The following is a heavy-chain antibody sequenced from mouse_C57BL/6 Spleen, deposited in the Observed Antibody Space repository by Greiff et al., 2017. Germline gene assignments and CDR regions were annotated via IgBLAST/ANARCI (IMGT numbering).Heavy chain of an antibody. Sequence: EVQLQESEGGLVQPGSSMKLSCTASGFTFSDYYMAWVRQVPEKGLEWVANINYDGSSTYYLDSLKSRFIISRDNAKNILYLQMSSLKSEDTATYYCARYGYYYGSSYAMDYWGQGTSVTVSS. CDR2: INYDGSST. V-gene: IGHV5-16*01. D-gene: IGHD1-1*01. CDR3: ARYGYYYGSSYAMDY. J-gene: IGHJ4*01. CDR1: GFTFSDYY.